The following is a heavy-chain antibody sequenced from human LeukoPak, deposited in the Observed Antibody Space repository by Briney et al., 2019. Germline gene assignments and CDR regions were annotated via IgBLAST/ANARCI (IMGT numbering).Heavy chain of an antibody. V-gene: IGHV4-39*07. CDR1: GGSISSSSDY. CDR2: IYYSGST. CDR3: AREPWYYYGSGSFDY. J-gene: IGHJ4*02. D-gene: IGHD3-10*01. Sequence: SETLSLTCTVSGGSISSSSDYWGWIRQPPGKGLEWIGSIYYSGSTYYNPSLKSRVTISVDTSKNQFSLKLSSVTAADTAVYYCAREPWYYYGSGSFDYWGQGTLVTVSS.